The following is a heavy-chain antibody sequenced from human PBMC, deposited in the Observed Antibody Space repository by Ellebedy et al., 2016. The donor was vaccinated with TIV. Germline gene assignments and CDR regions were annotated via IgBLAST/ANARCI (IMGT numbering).Heavy chain of an antibody. CDR2: LYKDGKS. CDR1: GITVSDYF. Sequence: GESLKISCEASGITVSDYFMNWVRQAPGKGLEWVSVLYKDGKSNYTDSVNGRFTVSRDNSKNTLYLQMDSLRAEDTAVYYCARDLTNQGDAFDIWGQGTMVTVSS. CDR3: ARDLTNQGDAFDI. V-gene: IGHV3-66*01. J-gene: IGHJ3*02. D-gene: IGHD4-11*01.